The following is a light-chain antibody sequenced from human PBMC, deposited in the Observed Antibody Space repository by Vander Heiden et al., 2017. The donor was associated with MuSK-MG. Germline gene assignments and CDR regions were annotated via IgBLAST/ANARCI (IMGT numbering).Light chain of an antibody. V-gene: IGLV2-14*01. CDR2: EVN. CDR3: CSYTTSSTLV. Sequence: QSALTQPASVSGSPGQSITTSCTGTSSDIGGYKYVSWYQHQPGKAPKLMIFEVNKRPTGISNRFSGSKSGNTASLTISGLQAEDEADYYCCSYTTSSTLVFGGGTKLTVL. J-gene: IGLJ2*01. CDR1: SSDIGGYKY.